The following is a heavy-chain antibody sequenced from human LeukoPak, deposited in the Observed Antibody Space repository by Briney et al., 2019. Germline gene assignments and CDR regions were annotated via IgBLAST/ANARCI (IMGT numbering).Heavy chain of an antibody. CDR3: AKDLDY. J-gene: IGHJ4*02. Sequence: GGSLRLSCAASGFTFSSYAMHWVRQAPGKGLEWVAVISYDGSNKYYADSVKGRFTISRDNSKNTLYLQMNSLRAEDTAVYYCAKDLDYWGQGTLVTVSS. CDR2: ISYDGSNK. V-gene: IGHV3-30-3*01. CDR1: GFTFSSYA.